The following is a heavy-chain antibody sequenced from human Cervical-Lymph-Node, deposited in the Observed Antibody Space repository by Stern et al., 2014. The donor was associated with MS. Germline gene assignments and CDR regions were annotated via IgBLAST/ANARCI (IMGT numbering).Heavy chain of an antibody. D-gene: IGHD2/OR15-2a*01. V-gene: IGHV1-2*06. J-gene: IGHJ4*02. CDR1: GYDFTGFF. Sequence: QVQLVQSGAKMKKPGASVRVSCKASGYDFTGFFIHWVRQFPGQRLAWMGRLNPNSDDPTYAQNFQDRVTLTRDTSIGTAYLELSRLTSADTAVYYCAREATRIIVGIDYWGQGTPVTVSS. CDR3: AREATRIIVGIDY. CDR2: LNPNSDDP.